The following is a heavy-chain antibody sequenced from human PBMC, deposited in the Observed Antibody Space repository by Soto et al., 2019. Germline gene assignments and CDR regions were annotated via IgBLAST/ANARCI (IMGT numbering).Heavy chain of an antibody. V-gene: IGHV1-69*01. CDR3: ARAQNCGGDCYSFAFDI. CDR1: GGTFSSYA. Sequence: QVQLVQSGAEVKKPGSSVKVSCKASGGTFSSYAISWVRQAPGQGLEWMGGIIPIFGTANYAQKFQGRVTITADEPTSTAYMELSSLRSEDTAVYYCARAQNCGGDCYSFAFDIWGQGTMVTVSS. D-gene: IGHD2-21*01. CDR2: IIPIFGTA. J-gene: IGHJ3*02.